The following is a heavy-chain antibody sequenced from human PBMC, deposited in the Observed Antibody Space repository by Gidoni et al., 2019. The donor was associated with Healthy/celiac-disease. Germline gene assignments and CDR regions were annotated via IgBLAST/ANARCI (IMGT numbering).Heavy chain of an antibody. Sequence: EVQLLESGGGLVQPGGSLRLSCAASGVTFRSYAISWVRQAPGKGLEWVSAISGSGGSTYYADSVKGRFTISRDNSKNTLYLQMNSLRAEDTAVYYCAKGGRRAPPGNNWFDPWGQGTLVTVSS. J-gene: IGHJ5*02. V-gene: IGHV3-23*01. D-gene: IGHD1-26*01. CDR2: ISGSGGST. CDR3: AKGGRRAPPGNNWFDP. CDR1: GVTFRSYA.